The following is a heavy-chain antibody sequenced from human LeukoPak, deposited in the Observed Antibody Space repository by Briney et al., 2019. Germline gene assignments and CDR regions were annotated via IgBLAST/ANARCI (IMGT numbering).Heavy chain of an antibody. V-gene: IGHV4-34*01. J-gene: IGHJ4*02. D-gene: IGHD3-22*01. CDR2: INHLGHT. CDR1: GGSLSGYY. Sequence: SETLSLTCAVFGGSLSGYYWSWIRQPPGKGLEWIGEINHLGHTNYNPSLKSRATISVDTSRNQFSLKLSSVTAADTAVYYCARDHQTMIGLWGQGTLVTVSS. CDR3: ARDHQTMIGL.